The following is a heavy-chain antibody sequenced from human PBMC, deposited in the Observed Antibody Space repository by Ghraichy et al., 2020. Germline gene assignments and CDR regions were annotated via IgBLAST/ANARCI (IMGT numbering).Heavy chain of an antibody. D-gene: IGHD3-10*01. CDR2: ISGSGGST. V-gene: IGHV3-23*01. CDR1: GFTFSSYA. Sequence: LSLTCAASGFTFSSYAMSWVRQAPGKGLEWVSAISGSGGSTYYADSVKGRFTISRDNSKNTLYLQMNSLRAEDTAVYYCAKDHSARRLITMVRGVTYFDYWGQGTLVTVSS. CDR3: AKDHSARRLITMVRGVTYFDY. J-gene: IGHJ4*02.